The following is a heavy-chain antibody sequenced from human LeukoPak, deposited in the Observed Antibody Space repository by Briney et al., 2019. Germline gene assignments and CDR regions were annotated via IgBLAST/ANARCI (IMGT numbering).Heavy chain of an antibody. CDR3: AKEGALGYCSSTSCEDAFDI. D-gene: IGHD2-2*01. V-gene: IGHV3-23*01. CDR1: GFTFSSYA. CDR2: ISGSGGST. Sequence: GGSLRLSCAASGFTFSSYAMSWVRQAPGKGREWVSAISGSGGSTYYADSVKGRFTISRDNSKNTLYLQMNSLRAEDTAVYYCAKEGALGYCSSTSCEDAFDIWGQGTMVTVSS. J-gene: IGHJ3*02.